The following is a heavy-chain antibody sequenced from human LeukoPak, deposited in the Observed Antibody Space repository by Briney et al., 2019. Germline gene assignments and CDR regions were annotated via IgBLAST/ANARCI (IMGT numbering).Heavy chain of an antibody. CDR2: IKPDGSEG. CDR3: ARDRAYKSFDY. V-gene: IGHV3-7*04. D-gene: IGHD3-16*01. J-gene: IGHJ4*02. CDR1: GFTFSSSG. Sequence: GGSLRLSCAASGFTFSSSGMTWVRQAPGKGLEWVATIKPDGSEGSYVDSVKGRFTISRDNAKNSLFLQMISLRAEDTAVYYCARDRAYKSFDYWGQGALVTVSS.